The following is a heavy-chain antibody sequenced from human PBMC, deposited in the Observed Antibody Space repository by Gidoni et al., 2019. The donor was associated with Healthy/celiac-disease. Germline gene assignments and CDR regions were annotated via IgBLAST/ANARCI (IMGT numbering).Heavy chain of an antibody. CDR2: IYYSGST. CDR3: ARHSSSWYDNWFDP. V-gene: IGHV4-39*01. J-gene: IGHJ5*02. D-gene: IGHD6-13*01. CDR1: GGSISSSSYY. Sequence: QLQLQESGPGLVKPSETLSLTCTVSGGSISSSSYYWGWIRQPPGKGLEWIGSIYYSGSTYYNPSLKSRVTISVDTSKNQFSLKLSSVTAADTAVYYCARHSSSWYDNWFDPWGQGTLVTVSS.